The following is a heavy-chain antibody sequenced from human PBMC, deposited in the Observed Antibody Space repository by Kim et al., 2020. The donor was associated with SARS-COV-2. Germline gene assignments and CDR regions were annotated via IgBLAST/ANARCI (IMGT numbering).Heavy chain of an antibody. CDR2: MSPDGGSQ. CDR3: ARIGCGYNYGNGFDP. D-gene: IGHD5-12*01. V-gene: IGHV3-30-3*01. CDR1: GFTFSGYA. Sequence: GGSLRLSCAASGFTFSGYAMNWVRQAPGKGLEWVALMSPDGGSQYYADSVRGRFTISSDSSKTTLFLQMNTLTSEDTAVYHCARIGCGYNYGNGFDPWGQGTLVTVSS. J-gene: IGHJ5*02.